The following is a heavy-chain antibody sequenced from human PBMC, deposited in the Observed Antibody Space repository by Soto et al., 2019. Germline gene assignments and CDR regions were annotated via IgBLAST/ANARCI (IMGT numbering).Heavy chain of an antibody. J-gene: IGHJ6*02. CDR3: AKDYSPLWPFTGMDV. V-gene: IGHV3-9*01. Sequence: GGSLRLSCAASGFTFDDYAMHWVRQAPGKGLEWVSGISWNSGSIGYADSVKGRFTISRDNAKNSLYLQMNSLRAEDTALYYCAKDYSPLWPFTGMDVWGQGTTVTVSS. CDR2: ISWNSGSI. D-gene: IGHD2-21*01. CDR1: GFTFDDYA.